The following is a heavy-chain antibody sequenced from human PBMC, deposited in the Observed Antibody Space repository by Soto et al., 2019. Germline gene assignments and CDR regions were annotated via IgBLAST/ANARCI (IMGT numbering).Heavy chain of an antibody. CDR2: LSSDRSNE. Sequence: QVQLVESGGGGVQPGRSLTLSCEASGFTFSNSALHWVRQAPGKGLEWVAGLSSDRSNEQYADSVKGRFTISRDNSKNALYMQMISLSTEDTAVYYCARAHPSTGWVVWYFDLWGRGTLVTVSS. V-gene: IGHV3-30-3*01. D-gene: IGHD2-8*02. J-gene: IGHJ2*01. CDR1: GFTFSNSA. CDR3: ARAHPSTGWVVWYFDL.